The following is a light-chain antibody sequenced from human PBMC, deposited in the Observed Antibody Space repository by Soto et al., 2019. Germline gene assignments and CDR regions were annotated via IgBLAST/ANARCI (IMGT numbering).Light chain of an antibody. V-gene: IGKV3-20*01. CDR2: GAS. Sequence: EIVLTQSPGTLSLSPGERATLSCRASQSVRNSYLAWYQQKPGQAPRLLIYGASGRATGIPDGFSGSGSGTDFTLTISRLEPEDFAVYYCQPYGSSPYTLGQGTKLEI. J-gene: IGKJ2*01. CDR1: QSVRNSY. CDR3: QPYGSSPYT.